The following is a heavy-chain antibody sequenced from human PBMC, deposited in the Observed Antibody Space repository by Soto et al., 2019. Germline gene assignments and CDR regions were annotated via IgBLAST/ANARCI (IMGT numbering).Heavy chain of an antibody. J-gene: IGHJ6*02. V-gene: IGHV1-3*01. D-gene: IGHD3-10*01. CDR3: ASSRITMVPYGMDV. Sequence: QVQLVQSGAEVKKPGASVKVSCKASGYTFTSYAMHWVRQAPGQRLEWMGWVNAGNGNTKYSQKFQGRVTITRDTSASTAYMELSSLRSEDTAVYYCASSRITMVPYGMDVWGQGTTVTVSS. CDR1: GYTFTSYA. CDR2: VNAGNGNT.